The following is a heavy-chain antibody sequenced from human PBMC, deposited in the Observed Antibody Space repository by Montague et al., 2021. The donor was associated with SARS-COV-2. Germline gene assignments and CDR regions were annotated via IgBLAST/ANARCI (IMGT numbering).Heavy chain of an antibody. V-gene: IGHV6-1*01. Sequence: CAISGDSVSGNGAAWNRIRQSPSRGLEWLGRTYYRSKWYNDYAVSVKSRITINPDTSKNQFSLQLNSVTPEDTAVYYCARDDPYCTNGVCYTGNWFDPWGQGTLVTVAS. CDR1: GDSVSGNGAA. J-gene: IGHJ5*02. D-gene: IGHD2-8*01. CDR2: TYYRSKWYN. CDR3: ARDDPYCTNGVCYTGNWFDP.